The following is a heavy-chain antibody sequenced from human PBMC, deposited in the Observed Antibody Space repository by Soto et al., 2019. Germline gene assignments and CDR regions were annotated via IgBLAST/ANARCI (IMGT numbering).Heavy chain of an antibody. D-gene: IGHD2-2*01. V-gene: IGHV3-74*01. CDR2: INSDGSST. J-gene: IGHJ6*03. CDR1: GFTFSSYW. Sequence: GGSLRLSCAASGFTFSSYWMHWVRQAPGKGLVWVSRINSDGSSTSYADSVKGRFTISRDNAKNTLYLQMNSLRAEDTAVYYCARGDYCSSTSCYLDYYYMDVWGKGTTVTVSS. CDR3: ARGDYCSSTSCYLDYYYMDV.